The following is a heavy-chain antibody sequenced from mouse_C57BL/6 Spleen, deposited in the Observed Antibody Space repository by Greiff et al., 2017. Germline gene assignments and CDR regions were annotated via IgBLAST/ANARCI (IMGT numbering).Heavy chain of an antibody. V-gene: IGHV10-1*01. J-gene: IGHJ1*03. CDR3: VRLATVVATNYWYFDV. CDR1: GFSFNTYA. D-gene: IGHD1-1*01. CDR2: LRSKSNNYAT. Sequence: EVMLVESGGGLVQPKGSLKLSCAASGFSFNTYAMNWVRQAPGKGLEWVARLRSKSNNYATYYADSVKDRFTISRDDSESMLYLQMNNVKTEDTAMYYCVRLATVVATNYWYFDVWGTGTTVTVSS.